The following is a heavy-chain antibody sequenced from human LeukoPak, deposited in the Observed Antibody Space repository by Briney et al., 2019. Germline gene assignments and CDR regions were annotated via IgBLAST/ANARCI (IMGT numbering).Heavy chain of an antibody. V-gene: IGHV3-48*01. D-gene: IGHD3-3*01. Sequence: GGSLRLSCAAFGFTFTAYNMHWVRQAPGKGLEWVSYISSSSSTMDYADSVKGRFTISRDNSKNTLYLQMNSLRAEDTAVYYCARVRNDFWSGYLPDDIFDYWGQGTLVTVSS. CDR3: ARVRNDFWSGYLPDDIFDY. CDR2: ISSSSSTM. CDR1: GFTFTAYN. J-gene: IGHJ4*02.